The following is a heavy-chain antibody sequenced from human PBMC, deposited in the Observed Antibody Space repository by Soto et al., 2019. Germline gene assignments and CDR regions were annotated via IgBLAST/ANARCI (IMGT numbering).Heavy chain of an antibody. CDR3: ARLDTEGYSYGAYFDY. V-gene: IGHV3-30-3*01. J-gene: IGHJ4*02. Sequence: QVQLVESGGGVVQPGRSLRLSCAASGFTFSSYATHWVRQAPGKGLEWVAVISYDGSNKYYADSVKGRFTISRDNSKNTLYLQMNSLRAEDTAVYYCARLDTEGYSYGAYFDYWGQGTLVTVSS. CDR2: ISYDGSNK. CDR1: GFTFSSYA. D-gene: IGHD5-18*01.